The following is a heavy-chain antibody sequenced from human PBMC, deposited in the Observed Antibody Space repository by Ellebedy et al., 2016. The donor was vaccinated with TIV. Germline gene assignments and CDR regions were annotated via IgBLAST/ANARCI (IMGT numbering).Heavy chain of an antibody. D-gene: IGHD5/OR15-5a*01. CDR2: LNPNSGGT. J-gene: IGHJ4*02. V-gene: IGHV1-2*02. CDR3: TRDLTNIVSGDY. CDR1: GYTFPDYY. Sequence: AASVKVSCKTSGYTFPDYYIHWVRQAPGQGLEWMAWLNPNSGGTNYAQKFQGRVTVTRDTSTSTAFLELSRLRSDDTAVYYCTRDLTNIVSGDYWGQGTLVTVSS.